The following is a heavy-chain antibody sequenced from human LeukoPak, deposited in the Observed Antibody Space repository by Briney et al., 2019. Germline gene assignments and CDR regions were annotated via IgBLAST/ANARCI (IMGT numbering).Heavy chain of an antibody. V-gene: IGHV3-23*01. D-gene: IGHD3-22*01. CDR2: ISGSGGST. CDR1: GFTFNNYA. Sequence: GGSLRLSCAASGFTFNNYAMSWVRQAPGKGLEWVSTISGSGGSTYYADSVKGRFTISRDNSKNTLYLQMDSLRAEDTAMYYCAKDGAYYDSSGWSDYWGQGTLVTVSS. J-gene: IGHJ4*02. CDR3: AKDGAYYDSSGWSDY.